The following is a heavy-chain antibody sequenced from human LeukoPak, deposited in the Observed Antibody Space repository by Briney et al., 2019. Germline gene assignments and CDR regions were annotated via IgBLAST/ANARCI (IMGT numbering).Heavy chain of an antibody. V-gene: IGHV3-30-3*01. J-gene: IGHJ4*02. CDR3: ARDRPTQVRNDY. CDR2: ISYDGSNK. CDR1: GFTFSSYA. Sequence: GGSLRLSCAASGFTFSSYAMHWVRQAPDKGLEWVAVISYDGSNKYYADSVKGRFTISRDNSKNTLYLQMNSLRAEDTAVYYCARDRPTQVRNDYWGQGTLVTVSS.